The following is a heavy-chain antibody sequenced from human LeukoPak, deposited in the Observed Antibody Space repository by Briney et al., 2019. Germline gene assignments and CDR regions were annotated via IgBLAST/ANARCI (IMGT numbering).Heavy chain of an antibody. D-gene: IGHD3-3*01. CDR3: ARVYQGVAIFDGIDY. V-gene: IGHV3-21*01. CDR1: GFTFSSYS. J-gene: IGHJ4*02. Sequence: GGSLRLSCVASGFTFSSYSMNWVRQAPGKGLEWVSSISRSSSYINYADSLKGRFTISRDNAKNSVYLQMNSLRAEDTAVYYCARVYQGVAIFDGIDYWGQGTLVTVSS. CDR2: ISRSSSYI.